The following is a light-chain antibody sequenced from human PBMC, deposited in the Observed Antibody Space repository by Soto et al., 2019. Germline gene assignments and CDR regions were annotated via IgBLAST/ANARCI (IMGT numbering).Light chain of an antibody. V-gene: IGLV1-47*01. CDR3: AAWDDSLSGVV. CDR1: SSNIGSNY. Sequence: QSVLTQPTSASGTTGERVTISCSGSSSNIGSNYVYWYQQLPGTAPKLLIYRNNQRPSGVPDRFSGSKSGTSASLAISGLRSEDEADYYCAAWDDSLSGVVFGGGTQLTV. CDR2: RNN. J-gene: IGLJ2*01.